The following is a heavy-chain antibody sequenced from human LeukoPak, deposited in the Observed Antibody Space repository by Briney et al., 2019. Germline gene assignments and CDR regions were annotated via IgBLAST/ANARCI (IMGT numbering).Heavy chain of an antibody. CDR3: AVIAVAIY. J-gene: IGHJ4*02. CDR2: IIPIFGTA. V-gene: IGHV1-69*05. CDR1: GGTFSSYA. D-gene: IGHD6-19*01. Sequence: SAKVSCKASGGTFSSYAISWVRQAPGQGLEWMGGIIPIFGTANYAQKLQGRVTMTTDTSTSTAYMELRSLRSDDTAVYYCAVIAVAIYWGQGTLVTVSS.